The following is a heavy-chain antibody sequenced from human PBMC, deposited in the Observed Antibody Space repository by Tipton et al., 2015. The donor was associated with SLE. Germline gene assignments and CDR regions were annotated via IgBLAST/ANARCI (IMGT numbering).Heavy chain of an antibody. Sequence: TLSLTCAVYGGSFSGYYWSWIRQPPGKGLEWIGEFNHSGSTNYNPPLKSRVTISVDTSKNQFSLKLRSVTAADTAVYYCARATDFWGGYYVDIWGQGTMVTVSS. D-gene: IGHD3-3*01. V-gene: IGHV4-34*01. CDR2: FNHSGST. CDR3: ARATDFWGGYYVDI. CDR1: GGSFSGYY. J-gene: IGHJ3*02.